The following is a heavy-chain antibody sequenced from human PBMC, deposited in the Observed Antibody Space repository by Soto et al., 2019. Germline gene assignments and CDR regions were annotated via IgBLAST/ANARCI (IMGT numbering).Heavy chain of an antibody. D-gene: IGHD3-16*01. Sequence: GGSLRLSCSASGFTFSNYAISWVRQAPGEGLEWVSSINNGGGDTWYADSVKGRFTISRDNSRNTLSLQMNSLRAEDTAVYYCAKGSDDGRPYYFDYWGQGTPVTVSS. CDR3: AKGSDDGRPYYFDY. J-gene: IGHJ4*02. V-gene: IGHV3-23*01. CDR2: INNGGGDT. CDR1: GFTFSNYA.